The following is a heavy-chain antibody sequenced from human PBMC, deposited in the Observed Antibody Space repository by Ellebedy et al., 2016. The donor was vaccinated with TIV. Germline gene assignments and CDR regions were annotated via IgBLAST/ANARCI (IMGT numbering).Heavy chain of an antibody. V-gene: IGHV3-48*04. CDR2: ISGSGSSI. Sequence: GESLKISCAASGFTFSSYAMSWVRQAPGKGLEWVSYISGSGSSIYYADSVKGRFTLSRDTSKNTVYLQMDSLRSDDTAVYYCARGPSTSSYLDSWGQGALVIVSS. CDR1: GFTFSSYA. J-gene: IGHJ4*02. CDR3: ARGPSTSSYLDS.